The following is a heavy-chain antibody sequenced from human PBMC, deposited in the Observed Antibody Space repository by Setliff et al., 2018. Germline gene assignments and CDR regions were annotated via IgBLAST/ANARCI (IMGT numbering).Heavy chain of an antibody. D-gene: IGHD3-10*01. CDR3: ASDHYGSGTYDY. Sequence: SETLSLTCTVSPGSISRHYWSWIRQPPGKGLEWIGYIYYSGSTNYNPSLKSRVTISVDTSKNQFSLKLSSVTAADTAVYYCASDHYGSGTYDYWGQGTLVTVSS. J-gene: IGHJ4*02. CDR1: PGSISRHY. V-gene: IGHV4-59*11. CDR2: IYYSGST.